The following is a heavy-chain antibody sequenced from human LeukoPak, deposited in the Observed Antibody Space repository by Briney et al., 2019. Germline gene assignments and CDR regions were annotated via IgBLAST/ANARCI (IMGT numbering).Heavy chain of an antibody. D-gene: IGHD2-2*01. V-gene: IGHV4-30-4*08. CDR2: IYYSGST. CDR1: GGSISSGDYY. CDR3: ARGGDIVVVPAARTPFDY. J-gene: IGHJ4*02. Sequence: SQTHSLTCTVSGGSISSGDYYWSWIRQPPGKGLEWIGYIYYSGSTYYNPSLKSRVTISVDTSKNQFSLKLSSVTAADTAVYYCARGGDIVVVPAARTPFDYWGQGTLVTVSS.